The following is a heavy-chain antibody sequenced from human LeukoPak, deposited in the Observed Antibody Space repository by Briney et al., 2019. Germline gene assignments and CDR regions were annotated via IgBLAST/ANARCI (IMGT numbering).Heavy chain of an antibody. J-gene: IGHJ4*02. Sequence: SETLSLTCTVSGGSISSYYWSWIRQPPGKGLEWIGYIYYSGSTNYNPSLKSRVTISVDTSKNQFSLKLSSVTAADTAVYYCARVVAIAALYFDYWGQGTLVTVPS. D-gene: IGHD6-13*01. CDR1: GGSISSYY. CDR3: ARVVAIAALYFDY. V-gene: IGHV4-59*01. CDR2: IYYSGST.